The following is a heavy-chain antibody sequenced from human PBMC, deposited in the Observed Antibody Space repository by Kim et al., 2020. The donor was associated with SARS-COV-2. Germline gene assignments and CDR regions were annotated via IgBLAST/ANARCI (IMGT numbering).Heavy chain of an antibody. CDR3: TSPSRDSSGYYPPGYYYYGMDV. D-gene: IGHD3-22*01. CDR2: IRSKAYGGTT. Sequence: GGSLRLSCTASGFTFGDYAMSWFRQAPGKGLEWVGFIRSKAYGGTTKYAASVKGRFTISRDDSKSIAYLQMNSLKTEDTAVYYCTSPSRDSSGYYPPGYYYYGMDVWGQGTTVTVSS. V-gene: IGHV3-49*03. CDR1: GFTFGDYA. J-gene: IGHJ6*02.